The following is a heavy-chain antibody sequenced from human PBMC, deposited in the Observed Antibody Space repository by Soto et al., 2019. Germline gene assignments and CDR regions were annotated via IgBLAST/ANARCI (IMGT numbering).Heavy chain of an antibody. J-gene: IGHJ4*02. Sequence: SETLSLTCTVSGGSITSDYSCWSWIRQPPGEGLEWIGHIFDSGTTYTNLSLRSQVAISLDTSKNHFSLTLSSVTAADTAVYYCARGPSGDKVHYWGQGALVTVSS. CDR1: GGSITSDYSC. CDR3: ARGPSGDKVHY. V-gene: IGHV4-30-4*01. CDR2: IFDSGTT. D-gene: IGHD7-27*01.